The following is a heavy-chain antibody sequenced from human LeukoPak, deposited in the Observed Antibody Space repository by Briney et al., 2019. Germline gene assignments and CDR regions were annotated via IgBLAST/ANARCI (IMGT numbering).Heavy chain of an antibody. CDR2: ISYDGSNK. J-gene: IGHJ5*02. V-gene: IGHV3-30-3*01. CDR3: ARVGSP. Sequence: PGGSLRLSCAASGFTFSSYAMHWVRQAPGKGLEWVAVISYDGSNKYYADSVKGRFTISRDNSKNTLYLQMNSLRAEDTAVYYCARVGSPWGQGTLVTVPS. D-gene: IGHD1-26*01. CDR1: GFTFSSYA.